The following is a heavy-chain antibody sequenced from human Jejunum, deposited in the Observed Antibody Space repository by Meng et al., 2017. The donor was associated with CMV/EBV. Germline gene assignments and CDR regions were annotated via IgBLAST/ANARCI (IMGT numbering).Heavy chain of an antibody. CDR3: TRDSQHHLY. D-gene: IGHD6-13*01. CDR2: ISPSGNNI. CDR1: GFPFNPYT. J-gene: IGHJ4*02. V-gene: IGHV3-48*04. Sequence: LSCVASGFPFNPYTMNWVRQAPGKGLEWVAFISPSGNNIHYADSVKGRFALSRDNTKNSLYLQMSGLRAEDTAVYYCTRDSQHHLYWGQGALVTVSS.